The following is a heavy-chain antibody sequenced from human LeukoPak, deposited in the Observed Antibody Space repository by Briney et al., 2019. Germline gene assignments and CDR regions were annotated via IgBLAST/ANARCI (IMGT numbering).Heavy chain of an antibody. J-gene: IGHJ6*03. CDR1: GFTFSSYA. Sequence: GGSLRLSCAASGFTFSSYAMSWVRQIPGKGLEWVSAISGSGGSTYYADSVKGRFTISRDNSKNTLYLQMNSLRAEDTAVYYCAKAFYYDILNGYFYYMDVWGKGTTVTISS. V-gene: IGHV3-23*01. CDR2: ISGSGGST. CDR3: AKAFYYDILNGYFYYMDV. D-gene: IGHD3-9*01.